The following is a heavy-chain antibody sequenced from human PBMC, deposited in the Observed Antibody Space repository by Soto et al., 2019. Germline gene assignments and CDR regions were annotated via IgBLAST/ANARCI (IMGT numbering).Heavy chain of an antibody. CDR3: ARGPINRPDY. CDR2: IIPMLGIT. D-gene: IGHD6-6*01. CDR1: GGTFASFT. J-gene: IGHJ4*02. V-gene: IGHV1-69*02. Sequence: QVQLVQSGAEVKKPGSSVKVSCKASGGTFASFTISWVRQAPGQGLEWLGRIIPMLGITKSAQKFQGRVTITADTSTATAYMELSSLQSDDTAVYYCARGPINRPDYWGQGSLVTVSS.